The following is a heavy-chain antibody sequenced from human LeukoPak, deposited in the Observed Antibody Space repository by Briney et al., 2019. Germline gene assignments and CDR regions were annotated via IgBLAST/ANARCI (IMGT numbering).Heavy chain of an antibody. V-gene: IGHV1-2*02. Sequence: ASVKVSCKASGYTFTGYYMHWVRQAPGQGLEWMGWINPNSGGTNYAQKFQGRVTMTRDTSISTAYMELSRLRSDDTAVYYCARDPGGGYNPRYFDYWGQGTLVTVSS. J-gene: IGHJ4*02. D-gene: IGHD5-24*01. CDR1: GYTFTGYY. CDR3: ARDPGGGYNPRYFDY. CDR2: INPNSGGT.